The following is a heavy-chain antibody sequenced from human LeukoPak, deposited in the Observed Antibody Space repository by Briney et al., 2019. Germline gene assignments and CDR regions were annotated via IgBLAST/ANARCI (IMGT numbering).Heavy chain of an antibody. Sequence: GGSLRLSCAASVFTFSTYRMSWVRQAPGKGREGVSYISSSSGTIYYADSVKGRFTISRDNAKNSLYLQMNTLRAEDTAVYFCARRLDSNGFASDYWGQGTLVTVSS. V-gene: IGHV3-48*04. CDR1: VFTFSTYR. CDR3: ARRLDSNGFASDY. CDR2: ISSSSGTI. D-gene: IGHD3-22*01. J-gene: IGHJ4*02.